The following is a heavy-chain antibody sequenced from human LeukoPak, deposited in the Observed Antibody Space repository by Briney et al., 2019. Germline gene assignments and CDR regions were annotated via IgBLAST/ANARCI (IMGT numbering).Heavy chain of an antibody. V-gene: IGHV1-18*01. D-gene: IGHD3-16*02. CDR3: ARGLLTFGGVIGGPQALEYFQH. J-gene: IGHJ1*01. CDR1: GYTFTNYG. CDR2: SSPYNGRT. Sequence: ASVKVSCKASGYTFTNYGISWVRQAPGQGLEWMGWSSPYNGRTNYAQKLQGRVTMTTDTSTSTAYMELRSLRSDDTAMYYCARGLLTFGGVIGGPQALEYFQHWGQGTLVTVSS.